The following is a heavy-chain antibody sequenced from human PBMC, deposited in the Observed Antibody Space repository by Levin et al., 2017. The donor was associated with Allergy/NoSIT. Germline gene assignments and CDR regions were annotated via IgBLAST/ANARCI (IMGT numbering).Heavy chain of an antibody. Sequence: SETLSLTCTVSGGSISSSSYYWGWIRQPPGKGLEWIGSIYYSGSTYYNPSLKSRVTISVDTSKNQFSLKLSSVTAADTAVYYCATTFSSSWYRDDYWGQGTLVTVSS. V-gene: IGHV4-39*01. CDR1: GGSISSSSYY. J-gene: IGHJ4*02. CDR3: ATTFSSSWYRDDY. CDR2: IYYSGST. D-gene: IGHD6-13*01.